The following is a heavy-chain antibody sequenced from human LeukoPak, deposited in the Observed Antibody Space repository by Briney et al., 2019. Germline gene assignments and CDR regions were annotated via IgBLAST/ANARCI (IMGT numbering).Heavy chain of an antibody. CDR1: GGTFISYA. D-gene: IGHD3-3*01. CDR2: IIPIFGAA. CDR3: ASQNPVLRFLEWLPRDAGFDP. Sequence: SVKVSCKASGGTFISYAIIWVRQAPGQGLEWMGGIIPIFGAANYAQKFQGRVTITTDESTSTAYMELSSLRSEDTAVYYCASQNPVLRFLEWLPRDAGFDPWGQGTLVTVSS. J-gene: IGHJ5*02. V-gene: IGHV1-69*05.